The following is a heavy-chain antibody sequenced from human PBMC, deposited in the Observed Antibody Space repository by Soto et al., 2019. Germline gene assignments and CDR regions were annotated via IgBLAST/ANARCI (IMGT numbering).Heavy chain of an antibody. CDR2: IGHGRRS. V-gene: IGHV4-30-2*01. D-gene: IGHD3-10*01. J-gene: IGHJ5*02. CDR3: ARGTPHYYGSGENGFDP. CDR1: GGSISSGCCT. Sequence: SETLSLTCAVSGGSISSGCCTWIWIRQPTGQGLEWIGYIGHGRRSFDNPYLKRRATKTADRSKHQFSLKLSSVTAADTAVYYCARGTPHYYGSGENGFDPWGRGTLVTVSS.